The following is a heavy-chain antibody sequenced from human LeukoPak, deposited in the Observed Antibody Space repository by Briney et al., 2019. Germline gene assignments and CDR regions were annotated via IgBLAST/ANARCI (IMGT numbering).Heavy chain of an antibody. D-gene: IGHD2-21*01. CDR1: GGTFSSYA. CDR2: IIPIFGTA. J-gene: IGHJ3*02. V-gene: IGHV1-69*13. CDR3: AREERELWPLAFDI. Sequence: SVKVSCKASGGTFSSYAISWVRQAPGQGLEGMGGIIPIFGTANYAQKFQGRVTITADESTSTAYMELSSLRSEDTAVYYCAREERELWPLAFDIWGQGTMVTVSS.